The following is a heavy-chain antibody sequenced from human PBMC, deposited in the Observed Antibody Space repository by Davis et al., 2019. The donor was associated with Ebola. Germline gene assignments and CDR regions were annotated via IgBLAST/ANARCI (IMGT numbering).Heavy chain of an antibody. D-gene: IGHD6-6*01. V-gene: IGHV3-30*03. CDR2: ISYDGSNK. Sequence: GGSLRLSCAASGFTFSSYGMHWVRQAPGKGLEWVAVISYDGSNKYYADSVKGRFTISRDNSKNTLYLQMNSLRAEDTAVYYCASGEPVAARPPYYYYGMDVWGQGTTVTVSS. CDR1: GFTFSSYG. CDR3: ASGEPVAARPPYYYYGMDV. J-gene: IGHJ6*02.